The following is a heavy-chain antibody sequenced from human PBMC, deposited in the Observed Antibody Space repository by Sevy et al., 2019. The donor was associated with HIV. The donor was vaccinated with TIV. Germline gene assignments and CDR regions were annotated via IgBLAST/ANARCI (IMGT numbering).Heavy chain of an antibody. J-gene: IGHJ6*02. CDR2: IWYDGSNK. V-gene: IGHV3-33*01. D-gene: IGHD6-13*01. Sequence: GGSLRLSCAASGFTFSSYGMLWVRQAPGKGLEWVAVIWYDGSNKYYADSVKGRFTISRDNSKNTPYLQMNSLRAEDTAVYYCARDLIAAAGYDYYYYGIDVWGQGTTVTVSS. CDR1: GFTFSSYG. CDR3: ARDLIAAAGYDYYYYGIDV.